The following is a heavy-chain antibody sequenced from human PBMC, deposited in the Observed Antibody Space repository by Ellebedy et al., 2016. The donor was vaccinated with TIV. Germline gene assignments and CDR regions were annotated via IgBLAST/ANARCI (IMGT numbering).Heavy chain of an antibody. CDR2: INPNSGGT. Sequence: AASVKVSCKASGYTFTGYYVHWVRLAPGQGLEWMGWINPNSGGTNYVTRFQGRVTMTEDTSINTAYMELSRLRSDGTAVYYCARLSSGSYYESLFDPWGQGTLVTVSS. CDR1: GYTFTGYY. CDR3: ARLSSGSYYESLFDP. D-gene: IGHD1-26*01. J-gene: IGHJ5*02. V-gene: IGHV1-2*02.